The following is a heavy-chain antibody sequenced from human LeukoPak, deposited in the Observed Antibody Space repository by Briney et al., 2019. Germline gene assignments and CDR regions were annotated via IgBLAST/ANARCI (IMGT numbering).Heavy chain of an antibody. J-gene: IGHJ4*02. CDR2: IYPGDSDT. V-gene: IGHV5-51*01. D-gene: IGHD4-11*01. Sequence: GESLKISCKGSGYRFTSYWIGWVRPMPGKGLEWMGIIYPGDSDTRYSPSFQGQVTISADKSISTAYLQWSSLKASDTAMYYCARHPTVTTPPFGYWGQGTLVTVSS. CDR3: ARHPTVTTPPFGY. CDR1: GYRFTSYW.